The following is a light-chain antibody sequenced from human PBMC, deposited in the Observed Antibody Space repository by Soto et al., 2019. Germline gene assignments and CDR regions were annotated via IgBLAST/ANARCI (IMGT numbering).Light chain of an antibody. V-gene: IGKV1-9*01. CDR3: LQVNSFPLS. CDR2: AAS. Sequence: DIQLTQSPSTLSASVGDRFTITFRSSQGISSYLAWYQQKPGKAPKFLIYAASTLQSGVPSRFTGSGSGTDFTLTITSLQPEDFATYYCLQVNSFPLSFGGGTKVDIK. CDR1: QGISSY. J-gene: IGKJ4*01.